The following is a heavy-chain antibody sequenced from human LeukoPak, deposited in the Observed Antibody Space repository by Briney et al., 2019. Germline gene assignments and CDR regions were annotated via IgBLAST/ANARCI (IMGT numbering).Heavy chain of an antibody. CDR2: IIPILGIA. J-gene: IGHJ6*03. V-gene: IGHV1-69*04. CDR3: ARDLQEGYYYYYMDV. Sequence: GASVKVSCKASGGTFSSYAISWVRQAPGQGLEWMGRIIPILGIANYAQKFQGRVTITADKSTSTAYMELSSLRSEDTAVYYCARDLQEGYYYYYMDVWGKGTTVTVSS. CDR1: GGTFSSYA.